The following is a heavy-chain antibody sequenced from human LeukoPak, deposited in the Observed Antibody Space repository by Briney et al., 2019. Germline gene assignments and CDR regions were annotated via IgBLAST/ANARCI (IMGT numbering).Heavy chain of an antibody. CDR2: IYYSGST. V-gene: IGHV4-59*01. D-gene: IGHD4-17*01. Sequence: SETLSLTCTVSGGSISSYYWSWIRQPPGKGLEWIGYIYYSGSTNYNPSLKSRVTISVDTSKNQVSLKLSSVTAADTAVYYCAREGYGDLNWFDPWGQGTLVTVSS. CDR1: GGSISSYY. CDR3: AREGYGDLNWFDP. J-gene: IGHJ5*02.